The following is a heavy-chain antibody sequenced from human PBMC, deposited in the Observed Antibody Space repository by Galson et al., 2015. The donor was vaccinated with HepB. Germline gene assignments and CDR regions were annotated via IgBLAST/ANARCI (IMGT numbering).Heavy chain of an antibody. J-gene: IGHJ3*01. Sequence: SCKASGFTFSSYSMNWVRQAPGKGLEWVSYISSSSSTIYYADSVKGRFTISRDNAKNSLYLQMNSLRAEDTAVYYCASWDIVATITMNWGQGTMVTVSS. CDR2: ISSSSSTI. CDR3: ASWDIVATITMN. CDR1: GFTFSSYS. D-gene: IGHD5-12*01. V-gene: IGHV3-48*01.